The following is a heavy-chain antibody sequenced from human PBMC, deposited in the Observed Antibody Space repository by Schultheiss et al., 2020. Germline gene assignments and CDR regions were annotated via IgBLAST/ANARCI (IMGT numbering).Heavy chain of an antibody. CDR2: IYYSGST. D-gene: IGHD6-19*01. V-gene: IGHV4-59*08. CDR3: ARGGYSSGWYFVDY. J-gene: IGHJ4*02. Sequence: SETLSLTCTVSGGSISSYYWSWIRQPAGKGLEWIGYIYYSGSTNYNPSLKSRVTISVDTSKNQFSLKLSSVTAADTAVYYCARGGYSSGWYFVDYWGQGTLVTVSS. CDR1: GGSISSYY.